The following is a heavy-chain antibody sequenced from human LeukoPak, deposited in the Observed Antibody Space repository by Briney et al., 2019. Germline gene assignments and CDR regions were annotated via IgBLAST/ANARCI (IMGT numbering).Heavy chain of an antibody. CDR3: ARGYDFWSGYYTPHYYYYYMDV. V-gene: IGHV4-59*01. CDR1: GGSISSYY. Sequence: SETLSLTCTVSGGSISSYYWSWIRQPPGKGLEWIGYIYYSGSTNYNPSLKSRVTISVDTSKNQFSLKLSSATAADTAVYYCARGYDFWSGYYTPHYYYYYMDVWGKGTTVTVSS. CDR2: IYYSGST. D-gene: IGHD3-3*01. J-gene: IGHJ6*03.